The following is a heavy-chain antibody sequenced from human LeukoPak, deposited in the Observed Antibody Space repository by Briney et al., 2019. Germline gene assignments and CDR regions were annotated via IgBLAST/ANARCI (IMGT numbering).Heavy chain of an antibody. V-gene: IGHV3-23*01. CDR2: INGRGDET. CDR1: GFTVTNYG. J-gene: IGHJ4*02. D-gene: IGHD2-21*02. CDR3: AKEPRHCGGDCFSLLDS. Sequence: GGSLRLSCAASGFTVTNYGMVLVRHAPGQGLEWVSSINGRGDETHHADSVKGRFTISRDNSKNTLYLQMNSLRAEDTALYYCAKEPRHCGGDCFSLLDSWGQGTLVTVSS.